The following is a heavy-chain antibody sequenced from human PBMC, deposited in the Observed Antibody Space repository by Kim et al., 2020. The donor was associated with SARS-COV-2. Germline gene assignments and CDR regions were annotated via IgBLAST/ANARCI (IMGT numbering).Heavy chain of an antibody. Sequence: SVKVSCKASGGTFSSYAISWVRQAPGQGLEWMGGIIPIFGTANYAQKFQGRVTITADESTSTAYMELSSLRSEDTAVYYCARVEWELRGFDYWGQGTLVTVSS. V-gene: IGHV1-69*13. D-gene: IGHD1-26*01. J-gene: IGHJ4*02. CDR1: GGTFSSYA. CDR3: ARVEWELRGFDY. CDR2: IIPIFGTA.